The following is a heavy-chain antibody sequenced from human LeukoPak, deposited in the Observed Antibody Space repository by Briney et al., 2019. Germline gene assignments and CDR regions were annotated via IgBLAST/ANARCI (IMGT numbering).Heavy chain of an antibody. D-gene: IGHD5/OR15-5a*01. CDR1: AFTLANYV. Sequence: GRSLIPSCSPSAFTLANYVMHWVRQPPGSGREFDSGIHSNGGDINYADSMKDRFIISRHNFKPTPYIQMSRLRRKHTAMNYCVVPLSVYAFGYDYWGQGDLGAGSS. CDR3: VVPLSVYAFGYDY. CDR2: IHSNGGDI. J-gene: IGHJ4*02. V-gene: IGHV3-64*05.